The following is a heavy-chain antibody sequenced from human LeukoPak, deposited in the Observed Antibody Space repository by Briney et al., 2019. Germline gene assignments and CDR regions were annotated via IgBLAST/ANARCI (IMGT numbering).Heavy chain of an antibody. D-gene: IGHD2-15*01. Sequence: GGSLRLSCAASGLTFSSYSMNWVRQVPGKGLEWVSSISGSSSYIYYADSVKGRFTISRDNAKKSLWLQMNSLRAEDAAVYYCAIGYCSSDNCPDYWGQGTLVTVSS. CDR3: AIGYCSSDNCPDY. CDR1: GLTFSSYS. V-gene: IGHV3-21*01. CDR2: ISGSSSYI. J-gene: IGHJ4*02.